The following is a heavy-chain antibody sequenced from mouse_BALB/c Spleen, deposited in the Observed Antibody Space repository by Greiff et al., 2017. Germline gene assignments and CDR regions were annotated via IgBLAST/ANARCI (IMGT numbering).Heavy chain of an antibody. CDR1: GFTFSSYA. Sequence: EVLLVESGGGLVKPGGSLKLSCAASGFTFSSYAMPWVRQSPEKRLEWVAEISSGGSYTYYPDTVTGRFTISRDNAKNTLYLEMSSLRSEDTAMYYCARLYYGPYYYAMDYWGQGTSVTVSS. J-gene: IGHJ4*01. D-gene: IGHD1-1*02. V-gene: IGHV5-9-4*01. CDR3: ARLYYGPYYYAMDY. CDR2: ISSGGSYT.